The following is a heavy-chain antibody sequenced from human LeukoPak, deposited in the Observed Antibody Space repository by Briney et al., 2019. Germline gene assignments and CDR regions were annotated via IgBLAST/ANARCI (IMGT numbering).Heavy chain of an antibody. CDR1: GGSISSYSYY. Sequence: SETLSLTCTVSGGSISSYSYYWGWIRQPPGKGLEWIGSIYYSGSTYYNPSLKSRVTISVDKSKNQFSLKLSSVTAADTAVYYCARYTARGDSYYYYMDVWGKGTTVTVSS. CDR3: ARYTARGDSYYYYMDV. V-gene: IGHV4-39*07. J-gene: IGHJ6*03. D-gene: IGHD2-2*02. CDR2: IYYSGST.